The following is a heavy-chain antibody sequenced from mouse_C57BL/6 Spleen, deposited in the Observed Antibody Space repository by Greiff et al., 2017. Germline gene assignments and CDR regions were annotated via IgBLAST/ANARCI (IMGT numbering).Heavy chain of an antibody. J-gene: IGHJ2*01. D-gene: IGHD2-5*01. CDR2: INPNYGTP. CDR3: ARSYYSNYYFDY. CDR1: GYSFTDYN. Sequence: VQLQQSGPELVKPGASVKISCKASGYSFTDYNMNWVKQSNGKSLEWLGVINPNYGTPSYNQKFKVKATLTVDQSSSTAYMQLNSLTSEYSAVDYCARSYYSNYYFDYWGQGTTRTVSS. V-gene: IGHV1-39*01.